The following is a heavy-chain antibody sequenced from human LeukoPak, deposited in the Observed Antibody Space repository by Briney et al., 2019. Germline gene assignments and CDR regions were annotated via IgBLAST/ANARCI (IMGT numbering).Heavy chain of an antibody. CDR1: GFTFSSYS. V-gene: IGHV3-21*01. CDR2: ISNSSGYI. CDR3: ARDLRVTRYCSGGSCYPVGGFDP. J-gene: IGHJ5*02. Sequence: GGSLRLSCAASGFTFSSYSMNWVRQAPGKGREGCSSISNSSGYIYYEHSVKGRFTISRDKSKNPLYLQMNSLRAEDTAVYYCARDLRVTRYCSGGSCYPVGGFDPWGQGTLVTVSS. D-gene: IGHD2-15*01.